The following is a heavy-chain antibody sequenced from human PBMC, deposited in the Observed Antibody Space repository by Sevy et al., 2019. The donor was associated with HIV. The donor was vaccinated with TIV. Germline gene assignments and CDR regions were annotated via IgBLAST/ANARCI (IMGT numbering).Heavy chain of an antibody. J-gene: IGHJ5*02. Sequence: SGPTLVKPTQTLTLTCTFSGFSLTTSGVGVGWIHQPPGKALEWLALIYWDDDKRYSPSLKSRLTITKDTSKNQVVLRMTNMDPVDTATYYCAHRPDNYDILTGYFPNWFDPWGQGTLVTVSS. CDR3: AHRPDNYDILTGYFPNWFDP. D-gene: IGHD3-9*01. CDR1: GFSLTTSGVG. CDR2: IYWDDDK. V-gene: IGHV2-5*02.